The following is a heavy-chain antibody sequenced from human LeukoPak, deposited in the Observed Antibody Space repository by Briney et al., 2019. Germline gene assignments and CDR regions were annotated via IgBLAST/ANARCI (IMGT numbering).Heavy chain of an antibody. CDR2: IYYSGST. D-gene: IGHD3-16*01. CDR3: ARWALRLGMFEDY. J-gene: IGHJ4*02. Sequence: SETLSLTCTVSGGSISSSSYYWGWIRQPPGKGLEWIGSIYYSGSTYYNPSLKSRVTISVDTSKNQFSLKLSSVTAADTAVYYCARWALRLGMFEDYWGQGTLVTVSS. V-gene: IGHV4-39*07. CDR1: GGSISSSSYY.